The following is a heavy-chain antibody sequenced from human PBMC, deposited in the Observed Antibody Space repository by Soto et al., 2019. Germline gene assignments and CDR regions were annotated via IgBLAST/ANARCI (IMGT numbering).Heavy chain of an antibody. CDR3: AKIMIQGVLVDALDV. CDR1: GFVFRNLT. D-gene: IGHD3-10*01. CDR2: ISFNGGVI. Sequence: DVQLLESGGGVVQPGGSLRLSRAASGFVFRNLTMNWVRQAPGKGLEYVAIISFNGGVIFDADSVRGRFTISRDNAKNILYLDMTNLRPEDSGVYYCAKIMIQGVLVDALDVWGRGTTVTVS. V-gene: IGHV3-23*01. J-gene: IGHJ6*02.